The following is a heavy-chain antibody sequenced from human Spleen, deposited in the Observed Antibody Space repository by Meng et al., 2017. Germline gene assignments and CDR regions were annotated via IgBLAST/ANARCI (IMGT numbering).Heavy chain of an antibody. V-gene: IGHV4-34*01. CDR2: INHNGST. J-gene: IGHJ4*02. Sequence: QVQLHQWGAGLVKPSETRSLTCAVYGGSFSDYYWNWIRQPPGKGLEWIGEINHNGSTNYNPSLKSRVTISVDTSKNQFSLKLSSVTAADTAVYYCARGQTTVVMEFAGFDYWDQGALVTVSS. D-gene: IGHD2-21*01. CDR3: ARGQTTVVMEFAGFDY. CDR1: GGSFSDYY.